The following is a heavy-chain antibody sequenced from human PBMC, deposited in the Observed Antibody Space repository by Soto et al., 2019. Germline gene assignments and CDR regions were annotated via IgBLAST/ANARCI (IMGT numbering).Heavy chain of an antibody. J-gene: IGHJ6*02. CDR2: IYPGDSDT. Sequence: RGESLKISCKGSGYSFTSYWIGWVRQMPGKGLEWMGIIYPGDSDTRYSPSFQGQVTISADKSISTAYLQWSSLKASDTAMYYCARQMDEHNLPMDGWGQGTTVTVSS. CDR1: GYSFTSYW. V-gene: IGHV5-51*01. CDR3: ARQMDEHNLPMDG.